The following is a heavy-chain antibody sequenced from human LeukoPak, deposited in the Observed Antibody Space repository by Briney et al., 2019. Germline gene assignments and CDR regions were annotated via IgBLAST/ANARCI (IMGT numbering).Heavy chain of an antibody. CDR2: INHSGST. Sequence: SSETLSLTCTVSGGSISSYYWSWIRQPPGKGLEWIGEINHSGSTNYNPSLKSRVTISVDTSKNQFSLKLSSVTAADTAVYYCARFATVTPFDYWGQGTLVTVSS. V-gene: IGHV4-34*01. CDR1: GGSISSYY. CDR3: ARFATVTPFDY. J-gene: IGHJ4*02. D-gene: IGHD4-17*01.